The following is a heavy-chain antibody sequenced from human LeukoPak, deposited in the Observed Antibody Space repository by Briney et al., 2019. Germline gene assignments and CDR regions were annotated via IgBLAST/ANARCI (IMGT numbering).Heavy chain of an antibody. Sequence: GRSLRLSCAASGFTFSSYGMLWVRQAPGKGLEWVAVIWYDGSNKYYADSVKGRFTISRDNSKNTLYLQMNSLRAEDTAVYYCARDGVRKSDNYYYGMDVWGQGTTVTVSS. CDR3: ARDGVRKSDNYYYGMDV. D-gene: IGHD3-3*01. CDR1: GFTFSSYG. J-gene: IGHJ6*02. CDR2: IWYDGSNK. V-gene: IGHV3-33*01.